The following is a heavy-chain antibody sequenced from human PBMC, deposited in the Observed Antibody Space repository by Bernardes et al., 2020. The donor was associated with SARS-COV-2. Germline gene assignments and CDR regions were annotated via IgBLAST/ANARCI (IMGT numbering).Heavy chain of an antibody. Sequence: SETLSLTRTGSGGSLTHARYYWGWIRQPPGKGLEWIGNIYYNGNAYYNPSLKSRVTLSFDTSRNQVSLHLNSVTATDSAVYYCARADISIGAPAFDLWGQGTMVTVSS. J-gene: IGHJ3*01. CDR2: IYYNGNA. V-gene: IGHV4-39*01. D-gene: IGHD3-9*01. CDR3: ARADISIGAPAFDL. CDR1: GGSLTHARYY.